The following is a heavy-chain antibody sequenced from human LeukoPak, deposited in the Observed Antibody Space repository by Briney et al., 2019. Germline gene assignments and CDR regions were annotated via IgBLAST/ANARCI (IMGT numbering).Heavy chain of an antibody. CDR3: AKGQGYYYDSSGTFDY. CDR1: GFTFDDYA. J-gene: IGHJ4*02. CDR2: ISWNSGSI. V-gene: IGHV3-9*01. D-gene: IGHD3-22*01. Sequence: GGSLRLSCAASGFTFDDYAMHWVRQAPGKGLEWVSGISWNSGSIGYADSVKGRFTISRDNAKNSLYLQMNSLRAEDTALYYRAKGQGYYYDSSGTFDYWGQGTLVTVSS.